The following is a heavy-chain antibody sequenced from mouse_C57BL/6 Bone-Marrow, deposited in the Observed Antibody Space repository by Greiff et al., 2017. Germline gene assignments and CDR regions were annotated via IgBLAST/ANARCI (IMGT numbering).Heavy chain of an antibody. CDR3: ALFITTVNGYFDV. Sequence: QVHVKQSGAELARPGASVKLSCKASGYTFTSYGISWVKQRTGQGLEWIGEIYPRSGNTYYNEKFKGKATLTADKSSSTAYMELRSLTSEDSAVYFCALFITTVNGYFDVWGTGTTVTVSS. V-gene: IGHV1-81*01. CDR1: GYTFTSYG. D-gene: IGHD1-1*01. CDR2: IYPRSGNT. J-gene: IGHJ1*03.